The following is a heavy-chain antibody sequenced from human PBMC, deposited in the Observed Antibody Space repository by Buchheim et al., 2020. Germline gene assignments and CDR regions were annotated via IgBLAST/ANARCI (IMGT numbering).Heavy chain of an antibody. CDR1: GGSISSGAYY. CDR2: IFYIGTT. J-gene: IGHJ4*02. CDR3: ARDACTVSCEGYFDS. D-gene: IGHD2-2*01. Sequence: QVQLQESGPGLVKPSQTLSLRCSVSGGSISSGAYYWGWPRQYPGKGLEWIGDIFYIGTTVYNPSLKSRVNMSVDTSKNQFFLELSSVSAADAARYYCARDACTVSCEGYFDSWGQGTL. V-gene: IGHV4-31*03.